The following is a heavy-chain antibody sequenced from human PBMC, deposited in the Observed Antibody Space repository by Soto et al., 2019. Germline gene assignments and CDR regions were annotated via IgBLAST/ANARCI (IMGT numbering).Heavy chain of an antibody. J-gene: IGHJ6*02. V-gene: IGHV1-69*13. CDR2: IIPIFGTA. D-gene: IGHD2-15*01. CDR1: GGTFSSYA. Sequence: RASVKVSCKASGGTFSSYAISWVRQAPGQGLEWMGGIIPIFGTANYAQKFQGRVTITADESTSTAYMELSSLRSEDTAVYYCAGRGHCSGGSCSLDYYYGMDVWGQGTTVTVSS. CDR3: AGRGHCSGGSCSLDYYYGMDV.